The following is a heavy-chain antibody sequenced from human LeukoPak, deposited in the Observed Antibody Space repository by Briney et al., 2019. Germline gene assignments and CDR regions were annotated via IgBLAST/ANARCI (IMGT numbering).Heavy chain of an antibody. CDR2: ISSSSSYI. Sequence: GGSLRLSCAPSGFTFSSYSMNWVRQAPGKGLEWVSSISSSSSYIYYADSVKGRFTISRDNAKNSLYLQMNSLRAEDTAVYYCAKALATVISLFDYWGQGTLVTVSS. CDR3: AKALATVISLFDY. J-gene: IGHJ4*02. D-gene: IGHD4-11*01. CDR1: GFTFSSYS. V-gene: IGHV3-21*04.